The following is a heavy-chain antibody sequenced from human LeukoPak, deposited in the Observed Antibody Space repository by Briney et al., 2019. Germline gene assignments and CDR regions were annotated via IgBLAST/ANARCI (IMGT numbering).Heavy chain of an antibody. Sequence: GGSLRLSCAASGFSFRGYWMTWVRQARGRGLEWVANMNQDGSNLKYGDSVKGRFTISRDNAKNSLYLQMDSLRADDTAVYYCARDAYTWASDPWGQGTLVTISS. J-gene: IGHJ5*02. V-gene: IGHV3-7*01. CDR1: GFSFRGYW. CDR2: MNQDGSNL. CDR3: ARDAYTWASDP. D-gene: IGHD3-16*01.